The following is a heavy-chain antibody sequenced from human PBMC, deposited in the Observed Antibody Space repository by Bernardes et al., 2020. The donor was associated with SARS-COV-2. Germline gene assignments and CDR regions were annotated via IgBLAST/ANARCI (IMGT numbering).Heavy chain of an antibody. J-gene: IGHJ4*02. D-gene: IGHD6-13*01. CDR2: INPSSGTT. CDR1: GYTFTSYY. V-gene: IGHV1-46*01. CDR3: ARGGPGYSSSNPFDC. Sequence: ASVKVSCKASGYTFTSYYIHWVRQAPGPGLEWMGIINPSSGTTNYAQKFQGRVTMTRDTSTNTVYMELSSLSSDDTAVYYCARGGPGYSSSNPFDCWGQGTLVTVSS.